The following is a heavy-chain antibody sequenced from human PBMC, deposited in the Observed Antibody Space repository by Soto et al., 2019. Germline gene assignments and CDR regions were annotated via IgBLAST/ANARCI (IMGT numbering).Heavy chain of an antibody. J-gene: IGHJ5*02. D-gene: IGHD2-15*01. CDR1: GYTFTSYW. CDR3: TTSLGYCSSGSCYGRLGWFDP. Sequence: PGESLKISCKGSGYTFTSYWIAWVRQMPGKGLEWMGIIYPGDSDTRYSPSFQGQVTISADKSISTAYLQWSSLKASDTAMYYCTTSLGYCSSGSCYGRLGWFDPWGQGTLVTVSS. CDR2: IYPGDSDT. V-gene: IGHV5-51*01.